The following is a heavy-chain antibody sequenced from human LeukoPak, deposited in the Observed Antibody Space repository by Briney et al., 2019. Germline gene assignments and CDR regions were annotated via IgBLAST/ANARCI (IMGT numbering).Heavy chain of an antibody. D-gene: IGHD6-19*01. CDR2: IIPIFGTA. V-gene: IGHV1-69*06. CDR3: ARAPVAGSPFDY. Sequence: SVKVSCKASGGTFSSYSISWVRQAPGQGLEWMGGIIPIFGTANYAQKFQGRVTITADKSTSTAYMELSSLRSEDTAVYYCARAPVAGSPFDYWGQGTLVTVSS. CDR1: GGTFSSYS. J-gene: IGHJ4*02.